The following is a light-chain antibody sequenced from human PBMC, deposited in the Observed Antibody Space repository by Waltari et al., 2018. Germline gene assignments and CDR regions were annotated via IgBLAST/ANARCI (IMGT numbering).Light chain of an antibody. CDR1: SSDIGTSY. CDR2: DNN. Sequence: QSVLTQPPSVSAAPGQKVTISCSGSSSDIGTSYVSWYQQLPGTAPKLLIYDNNKRPSGIPDRFSGSKSGTSATLYITGLQTGDEADYYCGTWDSSLSTGVFGGGTKLTVL. V-gene: IGLV1-51*01. J-gene: IGLJ2*01. CDR3: GTWDSSLSTGV.